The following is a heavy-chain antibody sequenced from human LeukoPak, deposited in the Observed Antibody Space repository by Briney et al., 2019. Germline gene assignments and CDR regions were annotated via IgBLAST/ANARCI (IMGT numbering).Heavy chain of an antibody. CDR1: GFTFSSYW. V-gene: IGHV3-7*01. CDR3: ARVFSGSDY. D-gene: IGHD2-15*01. CDR2: IKQDGSKK. J-gene: IGHJ4*02. Sequence: GGSLRLSCAASGFTFSSYWMTWVRQAPGKGLEWVANIKQDGSKKNYVGSVKGRFTISRDNAKNSLYLQMNSLRAEDTAIYYCARVFSGSDYWGQGTPGHRLL.